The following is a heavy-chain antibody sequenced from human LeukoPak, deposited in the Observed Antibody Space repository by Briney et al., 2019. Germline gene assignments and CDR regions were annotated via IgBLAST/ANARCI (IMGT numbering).Heavy chain of an antibody. Sequence: PGGSLRLSCAASGFTFSSYASTWVGQAPGKGLEWVSAISGSGGSTFYACSVKGRFTISRDNSKNTLYLKMNSLRAEDTAVYYCAKDRHYDFWIGYAFDIWGQGTMVTVSS. V-gene: IGHV3-23*01. CDR3: AKDRHYDFWIGYAFDI. D-gene: IGHD3-3*01. J-gene: IGHJ3*02. CDR1: GFTFSSYA. CDR2: ISGSGGST.